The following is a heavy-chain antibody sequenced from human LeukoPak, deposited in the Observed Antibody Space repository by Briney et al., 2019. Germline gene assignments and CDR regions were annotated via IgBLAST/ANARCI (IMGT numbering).Heavy chain of an antibody. CDR1: GFTFSDYW. CDR2: ISGSGGST. D-gene: IGHD6-13*01. J-gene: IGHJ2*01. V-gene: IGHV3-23*01. CDR3: AKERSSWYQTWYFDL. Sequence: QPGGSLRLSCAASGFTFSDYWMTWVRQASGKGLEWVSAISGSGGSTYYADSVKGRFTISRDNSKNTLYLQMNSLRAEDTAVYYCAKERSSWYQTWYFDLWGRGTLVTVSS.